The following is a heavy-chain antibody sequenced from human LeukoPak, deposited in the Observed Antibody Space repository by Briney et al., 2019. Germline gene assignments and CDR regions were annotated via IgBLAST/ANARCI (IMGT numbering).Heavy chain of an antibody. Sequence: GGSLRLSCAASGFTFSNYVMSWVRQAPGKGLEWVSGIRGSGGSTYYADSVKGRFTISRDNAKNPLYLQMNSLRAEDTAVYYCARDWHDYSSGWFDYWGQGTLVTVSS. CDR3: ARDWHDYSSGWFDY. D-gene: IGHD6-19*01. CDR2: IRGSGGST. CDR1: GFTFSNYV. J-gene: IGHJ4*02. V-gene: IGHV3-23*01.